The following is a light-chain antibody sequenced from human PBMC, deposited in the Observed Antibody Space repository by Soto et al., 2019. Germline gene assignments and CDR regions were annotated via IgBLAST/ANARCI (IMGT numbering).Light chain of an antibody. J-gene: IGKJ2*01. Sequence: EIVLAQSPGTLSLSPGDRATLSCRASQSVNSNFLSWYQQKPGQAPRLIIYGASNRATGIPDTFSGSGSGTDFTLTISRLEREDFAVYYCQQFVNSRYTFGQGTKVEMK. CDR3: QQFVNSRYT. CDR2: GAS. V-gene: IGKV3-20*01. CDR1: QSVNSNF.